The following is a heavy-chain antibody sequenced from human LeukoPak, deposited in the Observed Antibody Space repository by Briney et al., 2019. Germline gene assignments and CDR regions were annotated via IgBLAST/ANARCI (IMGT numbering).Heavy chain of an antibody. CDR1: GGSFSGYY. CDR2: INHSGST. CDR3: ASLDYGDYLFDY. J-gene: IGHJ4*02. V-gene: IGHV4-34*01. D-gene: IGHD4-17*01. Sequence: SSETLSLTCAVYGGSFSGYYWSWIRQPPGKGLEWIGEINHSGSTNYNPSLKSRVTISVDTSKNQFSLKLSSVTAADTAVYYCASLDYGDYLFDYWGQGTLVTVSS.